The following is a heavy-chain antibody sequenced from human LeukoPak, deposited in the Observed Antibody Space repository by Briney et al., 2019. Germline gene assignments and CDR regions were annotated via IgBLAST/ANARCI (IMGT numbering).Heavy chain of an antibody. CDR3: VKGRCSSTSCYSDY. J-gene: IGHJ4*02. V-gene: IGHV3-64D*06. Sequence: GGSLRLSCSASGFTFSSYAMHWVRQAPGKGLEYVSAINSNGGSTYYADSVKGRFTISRDNSKNTLYLQVSSLRAEDTAVYYCVKGRCSSTSCYSDYWGQGTLVTVSS. CDR2: INSNGGST. CDR1: GFTFSSYA. D-gene: IGHD2-2*01.